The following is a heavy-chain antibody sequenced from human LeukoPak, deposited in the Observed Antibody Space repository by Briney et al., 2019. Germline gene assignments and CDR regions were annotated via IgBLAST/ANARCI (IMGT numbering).Heavy chain of an antibody. D-gene: IGHD3-3*01. V-gene: IGHV3-30-3*01. CDR3: ARTGMPYNFWSGFQDY. Sequence: QTGRTLRLSCAASGFTFSSYAMHWVRQAPGKGLEWVAVISYDGGNKYYADSVKGRFTISRDSSKNTLYLQMNSLRPEDTAVYYCARTGMPYNFWSGFQDYWGQGTLVTVSS. CDR2: ISYDGGNK. J-gene: IGHJ4*02. CDR1: GFTFSSYA.